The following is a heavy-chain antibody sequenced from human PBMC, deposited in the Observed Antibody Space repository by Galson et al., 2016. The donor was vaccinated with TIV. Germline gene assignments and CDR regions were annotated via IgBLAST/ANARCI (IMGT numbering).Heavy chain of an antibody. CDR2: IWYDGTNN. CDR3: ARDRGNRGIIDY. D-gene: IGHD1-14*01. V-gene: IGHV3-33*01. Sequence: SLRLSCAASGFTFSNFVMHWVRQAPGRGLEWVALIWYDGTNNYYENSVKGRFTISRDNSKNSLYLQMSSLRVEDMGVYYCARDRGNRGIIDYWGQGTLVTVSS. J-gene: IGHJ4*02. CDR1: GFTFSNFV.